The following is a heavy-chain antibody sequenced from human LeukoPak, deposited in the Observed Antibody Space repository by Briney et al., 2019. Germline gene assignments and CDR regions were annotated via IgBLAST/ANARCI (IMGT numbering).Heavy chain of an antibody. V-gene: IGHV3-30*02. CDR1: GFTFSTYG. CDR2: IRYDGSYK. D-gene: IGHD3-22*01. Sequence: GGSLRLSCAASGFTFSTYGMHWVRQAPGKGLEWVAFIRYDGSYKYYADSVKGRFTISRDNSKNSLYLQMNSLRAEDTALYYCAKDIYYDSSGCFDYWGQGTLVTVSS. CDR3: AKDIYYDSSGCFDY. J-gene: IGHJ4*02.